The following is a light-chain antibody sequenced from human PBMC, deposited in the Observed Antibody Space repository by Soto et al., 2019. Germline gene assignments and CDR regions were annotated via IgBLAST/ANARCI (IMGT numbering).Light chain of an antibody. V-gene: IGLV2-14*01. CDR3: SSYTSSSIYV. J-gene: IGLJ1*01. CDR1: SSDVGGYNY. CDR2: EVS. Sequence: QSALTQPASVSGSPGQSITIPCTGTSSDVGGYNYVSWYQQHPGKAPKLMIYEVSNRPSGVSNRFSGSKSGNTASLTISGLQAEDEADYYCSSYTSSSIYVFGTGTKLTVL.